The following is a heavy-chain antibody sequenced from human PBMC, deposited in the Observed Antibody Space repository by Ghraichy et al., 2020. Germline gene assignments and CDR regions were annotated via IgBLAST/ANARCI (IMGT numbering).Heavy chain of an antibody. Sequence: GESLNISCAASGFTFSSYAMSWVRQAPGKGLEWVSAVSDSGDRTYYADSVKGRFTISRDNSKNTLYLQMNSLRAEDTAIYYCAKCVSIVLPTAIIYWGQGTLVTVSS. V-gene: IGHV3-23*01. CDR3: AKCVSIVLPTAIIY. CDR2: VSDSGDRT. CDR1: GFTFSSYA. D-gene: IGHD2-2*01. J-gene: IGHJ4*02.